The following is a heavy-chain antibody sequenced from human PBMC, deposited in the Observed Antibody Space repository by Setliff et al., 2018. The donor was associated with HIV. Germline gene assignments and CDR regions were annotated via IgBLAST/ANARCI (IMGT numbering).Heavy chain of an antibody. Sequence: PSETLSLTCTVSGGSISSGVYCWSWIRQPAGKGLEWIGHIYTSGSTNYNPSLKSRVTISVDTSKNQFSLKLSSVTAADTAVYYCARPAPRGYSYGHYYFDYWGQGTLVTVSS. D-gene: IGHD5-18*01. V-gene: IGHV4-61*09. J-gene: IGHJ4*02. CDR3: ARPAPRGYSYGHYYFDY. CDR2: IYTSGST. CDR1: GGSISSGVYC.